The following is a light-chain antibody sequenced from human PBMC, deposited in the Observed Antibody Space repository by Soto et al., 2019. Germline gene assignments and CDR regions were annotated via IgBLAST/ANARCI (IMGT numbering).Light chain of an antibody. J-gene: IGLJ2*01. Sequence: QSVLTQPPSVSGAPGQRVTISCTGSSSNIGAVYDVHWYQQLPGTAPKLLISGDDSRPSGVPDRFSGSKSGTSASLAITGLRAEDEADYYCQSYDSSLSALVFGGGTKLTVL. V-gene: IGLV1-40*01. CDR3: QSYDSSLSALV. CDR2: GDD. CDR1: SSNIGAVYD.